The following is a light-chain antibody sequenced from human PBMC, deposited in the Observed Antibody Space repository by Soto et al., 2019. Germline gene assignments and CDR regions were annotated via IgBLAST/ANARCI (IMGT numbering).Light chain of an antibody. J-gene: IGKJ1*01. V-gene: IGKV3-15*01. CDR2: AAS. CDR1: QIVNTN. Sequence: IAMTQSPAALSVSPGDSATLSCRASQIVNTNVAWYQQRPGQAPRLLIFAASTRATGVAARFSGSGSGTKFTLTVDSLQSEDFAVYYCQQYNNWPRTFGQGTKV. CDR3: QQYNNWPRT.